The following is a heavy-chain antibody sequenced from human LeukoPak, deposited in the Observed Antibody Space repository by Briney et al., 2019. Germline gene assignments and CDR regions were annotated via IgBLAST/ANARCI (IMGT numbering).Heavy chain of an antibody. V-gene: IGHV4-30-4*01. CDR3: ARVMMMEASFEVALTPPAAFDV. CDR1: GVSFTSEDYY. D-gene: IGHD3-3*01. Sequence: PSETLSLTCTVSGVSFTSEDYYWSWIRQRPGKGLEWIAYLFYTGDTSYNPSLKSRTTISGDTSAKQFFLTLNSVTAADTAVYYCARVMMMEASFEVALTPPAAFDVWGQGTVVTVSS. CDR2: LFYTGDT. J-gene: IGHJ3*01.